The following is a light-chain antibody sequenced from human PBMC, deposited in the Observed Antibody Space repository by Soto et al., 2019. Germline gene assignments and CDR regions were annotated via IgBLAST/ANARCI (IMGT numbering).Light chain of an antibody. CDR2: GAS. Sequence: EIVMTQSPATLSVSPGESATLSCRASQSISSELAWDQQKPGQPPRLLIYGASTRATGVPARFTGSGSGSAITLTISKLQSEDVEVYYCQQGQNWPLTFGQGTRLEI. CDR3: QQGQNWPLT. J-gene: IGKJ2*01. V-gene: IGKV3-15*01. CDR1: QSISSE.